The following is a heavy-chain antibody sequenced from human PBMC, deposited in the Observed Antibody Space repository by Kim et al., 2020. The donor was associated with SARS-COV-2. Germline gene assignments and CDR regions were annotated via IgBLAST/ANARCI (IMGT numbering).Heavy chain of an antibody. CDR1: GYTFTSYY. D-gene: IGHD3-22*01. CDR3: ARAFSYDGTGYFSPFDY. J-gene: IGHJ4*01. Sequence: ASVKVSCKASGYTFTSYYIHWVRQAPGQGLEWVGIINPSGHSTSYAEKFQGRITLTRDTSTDTFYMELSSLRSEDTAVYYCARAFSYDGTGYFSPFDYWGQGTLVTVSS. CDR2: INPSGHST. V-gene: IGHV1-46*01.